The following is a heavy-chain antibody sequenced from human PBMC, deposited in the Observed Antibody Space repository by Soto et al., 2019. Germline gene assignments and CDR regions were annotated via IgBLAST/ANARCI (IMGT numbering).Heavy chain of an antibody. CDR3: AREITIFGVVPLVGYYYYGMDV. Sequence: ASVKVSCKASGGTFSSYAISWVRQAPGQGLEWMGGIIPIFGTANYAQKFQGRVTITADESTSTAYMELSSLRSEDTAVYYCAREITIFGVVPLVGYYYYGMDVWG. J-gene: IGHJ6*02. CDR1: GGTFSSYA. D-gene: IGHD3-3*01. CDR2: IIPIFGTA. V-gene: IGHV1-69*13.